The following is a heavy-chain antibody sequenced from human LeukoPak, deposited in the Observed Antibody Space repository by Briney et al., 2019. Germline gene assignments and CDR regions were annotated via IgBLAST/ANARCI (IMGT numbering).Heavy chain of an antibody. CDR3: ANSATLWDLLGAFDY. Sequence: PGGSLRLSCAASDFTVSTNYMIWLRQAPGKGVVWLPVIYSGGSTYYADSVKGRFTISRDDSKNTLFLQMKSLRPEDTAMYYCANSATLWDLLGAFDYWGQGTLVTVSS. D-gene: IGHD1-26*01. CDR1: DFTVSTNY. V-gene: IGHV3-66*02. CDR2: IYSGGST. J-gene: IGHJ4*02.